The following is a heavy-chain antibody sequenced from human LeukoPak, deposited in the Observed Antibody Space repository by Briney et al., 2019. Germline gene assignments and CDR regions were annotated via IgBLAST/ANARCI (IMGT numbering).Heavy chain of an antibody. J-gene: IGHJ3*02. CDR3: ARGGYSYGFKAFDI. V-gene: IGHV4-34*01. CDR2: INHSGST. Sequence: PSETLSLTCAVYGGSFSGYYWSWIRQSPGKGLEWIGEINHSGSTNYNPSLKSRVTISVDTSKNQFSLRLSSVTAADTAVYYCARGGYSYGFKAFDIWGQGTKVTVSS. CDR1: GGSFSGYY. D-gene: IGHD5-18*01.